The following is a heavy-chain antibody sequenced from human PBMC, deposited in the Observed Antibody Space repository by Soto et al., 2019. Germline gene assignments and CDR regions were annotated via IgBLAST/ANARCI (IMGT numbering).Heavy chain of an antibody. CDR1: GATFTSYA. Sequence: GASVKVSCKASGATFTSYAISWVRQAPGQGLEWMGGIIPIFGTANYAQKFQGRVTITADESTSTAYMELSSLRSEDTAVYYCARRGSRFLHGPVYGGQGTLVPVSS. D-gene: IGHD1-26*01. CDR2: IIPIFGTA. J-gene: IGHJ4*02. V-gene: IGHV1-69*13. CDR3: ARRGSRFLHGPVY.